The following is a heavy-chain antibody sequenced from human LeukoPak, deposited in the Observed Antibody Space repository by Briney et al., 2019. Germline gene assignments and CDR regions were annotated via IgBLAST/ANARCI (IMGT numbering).Heavy chain of an antibody. J-gene: IGHJ4*02. D-gene: IGHD3-10*01. CDR3: ARGDRASSSWYGEYYFDY. CDR1: GYSFSNYW. CDR2: IYPGDSDT. Sequence: GESLKISCKGSGYSFSNYWIGWVRQMPGKGLEWMGIIYPGDSDTRYSPSFQGQVTVSADKSISTAYLQWSSLKASDTAMYYCARGDRASSSWYGEYYFDYWGQGTLVTVSS. V-gene: IGHV5-51*01.